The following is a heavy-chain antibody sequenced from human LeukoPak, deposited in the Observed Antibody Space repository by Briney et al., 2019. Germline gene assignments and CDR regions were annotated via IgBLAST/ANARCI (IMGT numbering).Heavy chain of an antibody. V-gene: IGHV3-23*01. CDR2: ISGSGFST. CDR3: APLGGYGGNSGGNSGY. D-gene: IGHD4-23*01. Sequence: PGGSLRLSCAASGFTFDSYTMSWVRQAPGKGLEWVSAISGSGFSTYYADSVKGRFTISRDNSRNTLYLQMNSLRAEDTAVYYCAPLGGYGGNSGGNSGYWGQGTLVTVSS. J-gene: IGHJ4*02. CDR1: GFTFDSYT.